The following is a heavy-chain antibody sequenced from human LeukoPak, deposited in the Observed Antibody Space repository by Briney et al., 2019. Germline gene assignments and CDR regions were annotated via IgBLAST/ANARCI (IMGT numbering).Heavy chain of an antibody. Sequence: PGGSLRLSCAASGFTFSGSAMPWVRQASGKGLEWVGRIRSKANSYATAYAASVKGRFTISRDDSKNTAYLQMNSLKTEDTAVYYCTRHEGWPLARWGQGTLVTVSS. V-gene: IGHV3-73*01. CDR2: IRSKANSYAT. CDR1: GFTFSGSA. J-gene: IGHJ4*02. D-gene: IGHD5-24*01. CDR3: TRHEGWPLAR.